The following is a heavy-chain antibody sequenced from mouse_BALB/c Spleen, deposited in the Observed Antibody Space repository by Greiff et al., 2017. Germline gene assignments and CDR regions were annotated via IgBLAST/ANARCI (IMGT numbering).Heavy chain of an antibody. J-gene: IGHJ3*01. V-gene: IGHV1-9*01. CDR1: GYTFSSYW. D-gene: IGHD2-4*01. CDR2: ILPGSGST. Sequence: VQLQQSGAELMKPGASVKISCKATGYTFSSYWIEWVKQRPGHGLEWIGEILPGSGSTNYNEKFKGKATFTADTSSNTAYMQLSSLTSEDSAVYYCARYGSTMITTAYWGQGTLVTVSA. CDR3: ARYGSTMITTAY.